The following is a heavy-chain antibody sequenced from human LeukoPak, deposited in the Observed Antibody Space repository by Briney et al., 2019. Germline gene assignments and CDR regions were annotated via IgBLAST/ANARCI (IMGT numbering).Heavy chain of an antibody. Sequence: PSETLSLTCTVSGGSISSYYWSWIRQPPGKGLEWIGYIYYSGSTNYNPSLKSRVTISVDTSKNQFSLKLSSVTAADTAEYYCARGEIAAAGDYYYYYGMDVWGQGTTVTVSS. V-gene: IGHV4-59*01. CDR3: ARGEIAAAGDYYYYYGMDV. D-gene: IGHD6-13*01. CDR2: IYYSGST. CDR1: GGSISSYY. J-gene: IGHJ6*02.